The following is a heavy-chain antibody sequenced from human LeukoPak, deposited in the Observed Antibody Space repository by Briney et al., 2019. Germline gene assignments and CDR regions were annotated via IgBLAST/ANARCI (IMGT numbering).Heavy chain of an antibody. J-gene: IGHJ6*03. CDR3: ARVSSSSWYYYYYYMDV. V-gene: IGHV1-18*01. D-gene: IGHD6-13*01. CDR1: GYTFNNHD. Sequence: ASVKVSCKASGYTFNNHDINWVRQAPGRGLEWMGWINTYSANTNYAQEFQDRVIMTTDTSTSTAYMELRSLRSDDTAVYYCARVSSSSWYYYYYYMDVWGKGTTVTISS. CDR2: INTYSANT.